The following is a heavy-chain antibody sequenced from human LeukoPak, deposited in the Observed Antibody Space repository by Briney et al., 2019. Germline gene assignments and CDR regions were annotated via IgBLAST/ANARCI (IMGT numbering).Heavy chain of an antibody. V-gene: IGHV3-7*01. Sequence: PGGSLRLSCAVSGFTFSGFWMSWSRQAPGKGLEWVASINSDGSEGYYADVVKGRFTISRDNAENTLYLQMNSLRAEDTAVYFCARGNAHAFDIWGQGTMVTVSS. CDR1: GFTFSGFW. J-gene: IGHJ3*02. D-gene: IGHD1-1*01. CDR2: INSDGSEG. CDR3: ARGNAHAFDI.